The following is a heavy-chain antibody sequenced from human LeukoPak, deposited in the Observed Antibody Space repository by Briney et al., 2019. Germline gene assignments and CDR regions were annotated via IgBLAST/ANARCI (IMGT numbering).Heavy chain of an antibody. CDR2: TYYKSKWHN. CDR3: ARVVPTMSKTFDY. D-gene: IGHD5-12*01. J-gene: IGHJ4*02. CDR1: GDSVSSNTGG. Sequence: SQTLSLTCAISGDSVSSNTGGWNWIRQSPSRGLEWLGRTYYKSKWHNDYAVSVKSRITINPDTSKNQFSLQLNSVTPEDTAVYYCARVVPTMSKTFDYWGQGTPVTVSS. V-gene: IGHV6-1*01.